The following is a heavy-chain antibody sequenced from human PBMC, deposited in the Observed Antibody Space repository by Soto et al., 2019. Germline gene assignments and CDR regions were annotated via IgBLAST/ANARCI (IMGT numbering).Heavy chain of an antibody. CDR3: ARDPIVLVPAAISDAFDI. CDR1: GGTFSSYA. V-gene: IGHV1-69*13. Sequence: SVKVSCKASGGTFSSYAISWVRQAPGQGLEWMGGIIPIFGTANYAQKFQGRVTITADESTSTAYMELSSLRSEDTAVYYCARDPIVLVPAAISDAFDIWGQGTMVTVSS. CDR2: IIPIFGTA. D-gene: IGHD2-2*01. J-gene: IGHJ3*02.